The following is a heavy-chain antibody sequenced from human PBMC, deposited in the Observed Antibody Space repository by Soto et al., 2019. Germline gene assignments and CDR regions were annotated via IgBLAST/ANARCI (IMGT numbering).Heavy chain of an antibody. CDR2: IDGGADST. J-gene: IGHJ2*01. CDR3: AKEPVGPDWYFDL. V-gene: IGHV3-23*01. Sequence: GSLRLSCAASGFTISNYAMNWVRQAPGKGLEWVSAIDGGADSTDYADSVKGRFTISRDNSKNTLYLQMNSLRAEDTAVYNCAKEPVGPDWYFDLWGRGTLVTVSS. CDR1: GFTISNYA.